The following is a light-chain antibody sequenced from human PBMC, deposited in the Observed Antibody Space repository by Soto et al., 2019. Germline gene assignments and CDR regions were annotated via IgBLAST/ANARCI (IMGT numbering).Light chain of an antibody. CDR3: SSYAGSSNV. V-gene: IGLV2-8*01. Sequence: QSVPTQPPSASGSPRQSVAISCTGTSSDVGGYNYVSWYQQHPGKAPKLMIYEVNKRPSGVPDRYSGSKSGNTASLTVSGLQAEDEADYYCSSYAGSSNVFGTGTKVTVL. CDR1: SSDVGGYNY. CDR2: EVN. J-gene: IGLJ1*01.